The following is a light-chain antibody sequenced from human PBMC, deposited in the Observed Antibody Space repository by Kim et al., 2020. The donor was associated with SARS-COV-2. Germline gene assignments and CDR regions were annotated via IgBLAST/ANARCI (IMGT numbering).Light chain of an antibody. CDR3: QQYDSFPPSIT. CDR2: DAS. J-gene: IGKJ5*01. CDR1: QDITNS. Sequence: DIQMTQSPSSLSASVGDRVTITCQASQDITNSLNWFQQKPGKAPKLLIYDASNLEAGVPSRFSGSGSGTYFTFTINSLQPGDIATYYCQQYDSFPPSITFGQGTRLEIK. V-gene: IGKV1-33*01.